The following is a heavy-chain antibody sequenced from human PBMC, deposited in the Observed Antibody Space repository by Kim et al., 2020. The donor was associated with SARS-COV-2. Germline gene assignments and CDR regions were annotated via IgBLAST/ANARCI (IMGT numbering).Heavy chain of an antibody. J-gene: IGHJ4*02. D-gene: IGHD3-22*01. V-gene: IGHV1-3*01. CDR3: ARDHSSGYYFDY. Sequence: ASVKVSCKASGYTFTSYAMHWVRQAPGQRLEWMGWINAGNGNTKFSQRFQGRVTITRDTSASTAYMELSSLRSEDTAVYYCARDHSSGYYFDYWGQGTLVTVSS. CDR1: GYTFTSYA. CDR2: INAGNGNT.